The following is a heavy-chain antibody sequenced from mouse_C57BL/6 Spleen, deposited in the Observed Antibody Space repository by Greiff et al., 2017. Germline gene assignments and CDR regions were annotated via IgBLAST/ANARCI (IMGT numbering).Heavy chain of an antibody. CDR2: IDPSDSYT. J-gene: IGHJ3*01. CDR3: ARGTFWFAY. Sequence: QVHVKQPGAELVRPGTSVKLSCKASGYTFTSYWMHWVKQRPGQGLEWIGVIDPSDSYTNYNQKFKGKATLTVDTSSSTAYMQLSSLTSEDSAVYYCARGTFWFAYWGQGTLVTVSA. CDR1: GYTFTSYW. V-gene: IGHV1-59*01. D-gene: IGHD3-3*01.